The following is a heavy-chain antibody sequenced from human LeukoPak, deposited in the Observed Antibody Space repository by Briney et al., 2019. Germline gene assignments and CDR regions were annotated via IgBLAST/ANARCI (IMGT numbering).Heavy chain of an antibody. J-gene: IGHJ4*02. CDR2: ISGSGGST. V-gene: IGHV3-23*01. CDR3: ANRPYSSSWFFDY. Sequence: GGSLRLSCAASGFTFSSYAMSWVRQAPGKGLEWASGISGSGGSTYYADSVKGWFTISRDNSKNTVYVQMNSLRAEDTAVYYCANRPYSSSWFFDYWGQGTLVTVSS. D-gene: IGHD6-13*01. CDR1: GFTFSSYA.